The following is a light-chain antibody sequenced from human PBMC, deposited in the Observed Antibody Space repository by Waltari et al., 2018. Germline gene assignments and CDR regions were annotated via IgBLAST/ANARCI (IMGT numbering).Light chain of an antibody. CDR3: AAWDDSLNGPV. CDR1: SSNIGSNT. V-gene: IGLV1-44*01. Sequence: QSVLTQPPSASGTPGQRVTISCSGISSNIGSNTVNWYQHLPGTAPKLLIYSNNQRPSGVPDRFSGSKSCTSASLAISGLQSEDGADYYCAAWDDSLNGPVFGGGTKLTVL. J-gene: IGLJ3*02. CDR2: SNN.